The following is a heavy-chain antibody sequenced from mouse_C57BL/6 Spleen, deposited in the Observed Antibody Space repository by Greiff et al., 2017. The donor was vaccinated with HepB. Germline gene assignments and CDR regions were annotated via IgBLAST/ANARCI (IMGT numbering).Heavy chain of an antibody. D-gene: IGHD2-12*01. J-gene: IGHJ4*01. V-gene: IGHV1-52*01. CDR2: IDPSDSET. Sequence: LVRPGSSVKLSCKASGYTFTSYWMHWVKQRPIQGLEWIGNIDPSDSETHYNQKFKDKATLTVDKSSSTAYMQLSSLTSEDSAVYYCARAYYTSKDYWGQGTSVTVSS. CDR3: ARAYYTSKDY. CDR1: GYTFTSYW.